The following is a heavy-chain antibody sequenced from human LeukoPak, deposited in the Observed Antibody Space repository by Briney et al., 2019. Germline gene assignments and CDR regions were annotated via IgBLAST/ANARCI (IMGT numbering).Heavy chain of an antibody. D-gene: IGHD2-2*01. V-gene: IGHV5-51*01. CDR2: IFPVESNT. CDR3: ARYGLQGCSSTNCYRSYFYYGMDV. Sequence: GGSLKISGKASGYSFGDYLIGWVGQMPGKGREGLGFIFPVESNTRYSPSIQGQATISADTSINNAYLQWSSLKASDTAIYDCARYGLQGCSSTNCYRSYFYYGMDVWGQGSTVTVSS. J-gene: IGHJ6*02. CDR1: GYSFGDYL.